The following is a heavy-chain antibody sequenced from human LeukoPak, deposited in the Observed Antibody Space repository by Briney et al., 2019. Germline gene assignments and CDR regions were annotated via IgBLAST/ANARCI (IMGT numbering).Heavy chain of an antibody. CDR1: GLTFSSYA. CDR2: ISSNGGST. D-gene: IGHD3-10*01. V-gene: IGHV3-64*01. J-gene: IGHJ6*02. Sequence: GGSLRLSCAASGLTFSSYAMHWVRQAPGKGLEYVSAISSNGGSTYYANSVKGRFTISRDNSKNTLYLQMGSLRAEDMAVYYCARSRTYYYGSGAYYYYYGMDVWGQGTTVTVSS. CDR3: ARSRTYYYGSGAYYYYYGMDV.